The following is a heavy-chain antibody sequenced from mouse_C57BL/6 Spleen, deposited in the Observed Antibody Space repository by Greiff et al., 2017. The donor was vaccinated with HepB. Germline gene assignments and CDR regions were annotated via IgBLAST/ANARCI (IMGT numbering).Heavy chain of an antibody. J-gene: IGHJ2*01. CDR1: GFSLSTFGMG. D-gene: IGHD1-1*01. CDR3: ARMGTVVATDY. V-gene: IGHV8-8*01. Sequence: QVTLKECGPGILQPSQTLSLTCSFSGFSLSTFGMGVGWLRQPSGMGLVWLAHIWWGDDKYYNPALKSRLTISKDTSKNQVFLKIANVDTADTATYYCARMGTVVATDYWGQGTTLTVSS. CDR2: IWWGDDK.